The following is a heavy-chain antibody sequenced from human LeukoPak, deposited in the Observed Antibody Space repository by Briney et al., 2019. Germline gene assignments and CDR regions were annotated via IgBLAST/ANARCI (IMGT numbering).Heavy chain of an antibody. CDR3: ARPPQGYSSGWYYFDY. Sequence: GGSLRLSCAASGFTVSSNYISWVRQAPGKGLEWVSVIYSGGSTYYADSVKGRFTISRDNSKNTLYLQMNSLRAEDTAVYYCARPPQGYSSGWYYFDYWGQGTLVTVSS. CDR2: IYSGGST. CDR1: GFTVSSNY. V-gene: IGHV3-53*01. D-gene: IGHD6-19*01. J-gene: IGHJ4*02.